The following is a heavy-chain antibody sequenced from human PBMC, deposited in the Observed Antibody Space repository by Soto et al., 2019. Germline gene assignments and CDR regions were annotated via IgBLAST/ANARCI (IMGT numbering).Heavy chain of an antibody. J-gene: IGHJ4*02. CDR2: IWYDGSNK. CDR1: GFTFSSYG. CDR3: ARATRWLQSPPHY. Sequence: QVQLVESGGGVVQPGRSLRLSCAASGFTFSSYGMHWVRQAPGKGLEWVAVIWYDGSNKYYADSVKGRFTISRDNSKNTLYLQMNSLRAEDTAVYYCARATRWLQSPPHYWGQGTLVTVSS. D-gene: IGHD5-12*01. V-gene: IGHV3-33*01.